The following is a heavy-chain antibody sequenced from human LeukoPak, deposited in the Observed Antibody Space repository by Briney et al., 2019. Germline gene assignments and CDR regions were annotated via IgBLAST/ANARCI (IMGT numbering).Heavy chain of an antibody. CDR2: TYYRSKWYN. Sequence: SQTLALTCASSGDSVSSNSAAWNWIRHSPSRGLEWLGRTYYRSKWYNDYAVSLRSRITINPDTSKNQFALQLNSVTPEDTAVYYCARGGTGYCTSTSCYFDYWGQGTLVTVSS. CDR3: ARGGTGYCTSTSCYFDY. V-gene: IGHV6-1*01. D-gene: IGHD2-2*01. J-gene: IGHJ4*02. CDR1: GDSVSSNSAA.